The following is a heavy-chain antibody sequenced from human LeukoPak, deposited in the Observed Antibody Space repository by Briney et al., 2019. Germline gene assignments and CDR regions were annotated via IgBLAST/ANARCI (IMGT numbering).Heavy chain of an antibody. D-gene: IGHD6-6*01. J-gene: IGHJ3*02. Sequence: SETLSLTCAVYGGSFSGYYWSWIRQPPGKGLEWIGSIYYSGSTYYNPSLKSRATISVDTSKNQFSLKLSSVTAADTAVYYCARDPVGSSSGAFDIWGQGTMVTVSS. V-gene: IGHV4-34*11. CDR3: ARDPVGSSSGAFDI. CDR2: IYYSGST. CDR1: GGSFSGYY.